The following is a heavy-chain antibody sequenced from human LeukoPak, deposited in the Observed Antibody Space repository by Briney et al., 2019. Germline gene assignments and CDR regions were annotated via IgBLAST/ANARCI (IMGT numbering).Heavy chain of an antibody. Sequence: ASVKVSCKASGYTFTSYDINWVRQATGQGLEWMGWMNPNSGNTGYAQKFQGRVTMTRNTSISTAYMELSSLRSEDTAVYYCARTIGRNYGSGSYYFDYWGQGTLVTVSS. CDR1: GYTFTSYD. CDR3: ARTIGRNYGSGSYYFDY. D-gene: IGHD3-10*01. J-gene: IGHJ4*02. V-gene: IGHV1-8*01. CDR2: MNPNSGNT.